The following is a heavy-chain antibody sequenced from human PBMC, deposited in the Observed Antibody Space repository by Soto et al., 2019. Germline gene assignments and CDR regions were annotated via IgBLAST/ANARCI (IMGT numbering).Heavy chain of an antibody. D-gene: IGHD2-21*02. CDR3: AGTARPPECGGDCSYPGHYYYYYYGMDV. Sequence: GGSLRLSCAASGFTFSSYSMNWVRQAPGKGLEWVSSISSSSSYIYYADSVKGRFTISRDNAKNSLYLQMNSLRAEDTAVYYCAGTARPPECGGDCSYPGHYYYYYYGMDVWGQGTTVTVSS. J-gene: IGHJ6*02. CDR2: ISSSSSYI. CDR1: GFTFSSYS. V-gene: IGHV3-21*01.